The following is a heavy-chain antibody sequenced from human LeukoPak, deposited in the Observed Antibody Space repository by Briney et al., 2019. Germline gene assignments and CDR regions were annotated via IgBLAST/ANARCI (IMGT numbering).Heavy chain of an antibody. CDR3: ARVGDFSVAAFDI. Sequence: GGCLRLSCAASGFTFDDYGMSWVRQAPGKGLEWVSGINWNGGSTYYANSVKGRFTISRDTSKNTLYLQMGSLRTEDMAVYYCARVGDFSVAAFDIWGQGTMVTVSS. V-gene: IGHV3-20*04. J-gene: IGHJ3*02. CDR2: INWNGGST. CDR1: GFTFDDYG. D-gene: IGHD3-16*01.